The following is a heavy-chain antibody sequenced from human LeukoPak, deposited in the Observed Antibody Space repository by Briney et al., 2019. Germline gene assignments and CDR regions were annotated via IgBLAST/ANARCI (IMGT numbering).Heavy chain of an antibody. CDR3: ARGLSVDDFWSGLPPGAYYYYGMDV. CDR2: IIPIFGTA. Sequence: KVSCKGSGYXFTXNYIHWVRQAPGQGHEWMGGIIPIFGTANYAQKFQGRVTITADESTSTAYMELSRLRSEDTAVYYCARGLSVDDFWSGLPPGAYYYYGMDVWGQGTTVTVSS. V-gene: IGHV1-69*01. D-gene: IGHD3-3*01. CDR1: GYXFTXNY. J-gene: IGHJ6*02.